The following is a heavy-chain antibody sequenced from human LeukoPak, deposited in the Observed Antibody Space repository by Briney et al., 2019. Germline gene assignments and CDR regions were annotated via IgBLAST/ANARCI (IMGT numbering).Heavy chain of an antibody. CDR2: IYHSGGT. D-gene: IGHD3-10*01. CDR3: ARGMVRGNWFDP. J-gene: IGHJ5*02. Sequence: PSETLSLTCAVSGGSISSGGYSWSWIRQPPGKGLEWIGYIYHSGGTYYNPSPKSRVTISVDRSKNQFSLKLSSVTAADTAVYYCARGMVRGNWFDPWGQGTLVTVSS. V-gene: IGHV4-30-2*01. CDR1: GGSISSGGYS.